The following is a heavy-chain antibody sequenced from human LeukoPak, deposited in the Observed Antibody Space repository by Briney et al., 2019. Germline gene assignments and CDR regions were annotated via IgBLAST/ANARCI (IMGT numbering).Heavy chain of an antibody. CDR1: GYTFTSYD. Sequence: ASVKVSCKASGYTFTSYDINWVRQATGQGLEWMGWMNPNSGNTGYAQKFQGRVTMTRNTSISTAYMELSSLRSEDTAVYYCATYQQLATNLFDYWGQGTLVTVSS. CDR3: ATYQQLATNLFDY. CDR2: MNPNSGNT. D-gene: IGHD6-13*01. V-gene: IGHV1-8*01. J-gene: IGHJ4*02.